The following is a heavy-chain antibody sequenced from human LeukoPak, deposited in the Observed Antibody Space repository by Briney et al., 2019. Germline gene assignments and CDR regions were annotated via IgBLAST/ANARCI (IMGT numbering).Heavy chain of an antibody. CDR3: ARVTRYYDFWRENWFDP. Sequence: ASVKVSCEASGYTFTGYYMHWVRQAPGQGLEWMGWINPNSGGTNYAQKFQGRVTMTRDTSISTAYMELSRLRSDDTAVYYCARVTRYYDFWRENWFDPWGQGTLVTVSS. CDR2: INPNSGGT. V-gene: IGHV1-2*02. D-gene: IGHD3-3*01. J-gene: IGHJ5*02. CDR1: GYTFTGYY.